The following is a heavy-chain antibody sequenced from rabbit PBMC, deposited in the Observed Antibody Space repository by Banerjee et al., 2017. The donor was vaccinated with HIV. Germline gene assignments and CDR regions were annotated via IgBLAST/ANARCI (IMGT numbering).Heavy chain of an antibody. CDR2: INTSSGNT. CDR1: GFSFSNKYV. Sequence: VKPEGSLTITCTASGFSFSNKYVMCWVRQAPGKGLEWIACINTSSGNTVYASWAKGRFTISKTSSTTVTLQMTSLTAADTATYFCAREEYVGYGYANLWGPGTLVTVS. D-gene: IGHD6-1*01. CDR3: AREEYVGYGYANL. J-gene: IGHJ4*01. V-gene: IGHV1S45*01.